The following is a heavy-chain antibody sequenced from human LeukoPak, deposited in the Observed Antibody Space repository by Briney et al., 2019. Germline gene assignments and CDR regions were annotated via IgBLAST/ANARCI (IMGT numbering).Heavy chain of an antibody. J-gene: IGHJ4*02. CDR3: ARAYMTATRHFDS. D-gene: IGHD2-21*02. V-gene: IGHV1-69*13. Sequence: ASVKVSCKTSGGTFSSYTISWVRQAPGQGLEWMGGIIPIFGTPHYAQKFQDRVTITADAPTSTAYMELSSLRSEDTAVYYCARAYMTATRHFDSWGQGTLVTVSS. CDR1: GGTFSSYT. CDR2: IIPIFGTP.